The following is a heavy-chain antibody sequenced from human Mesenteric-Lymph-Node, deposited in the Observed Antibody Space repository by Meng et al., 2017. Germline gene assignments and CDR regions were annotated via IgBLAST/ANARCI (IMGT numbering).Heavy chain of an antibody. CDR1: GGSFSGYY. J-gene: IGHJ4*02. D-gene: IGHD3-16*01. CDR3: AGGRGGGGGSDY. CDR2: INHSGST. Sequence: GSLRLSCAVYGGSFSGYYWSWIRQPPGKGLEWIGEINHSGSTNYNPSLKSRVTISVDTSKNQFSLKLSSVTAADTAVYYGAGGRGGGGGSDYWGQGTLVTVSS. V-gene: IGHV4-34*01.